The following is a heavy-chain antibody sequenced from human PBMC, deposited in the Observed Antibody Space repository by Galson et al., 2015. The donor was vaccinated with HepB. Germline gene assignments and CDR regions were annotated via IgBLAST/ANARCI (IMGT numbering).Heavy chain of an antibody. CDR2: IKQDGSEK. CDR3: AREGDILDFWSGNRGGNYFDY. J-gene: IGHJ4*02. V-gene: IGHV3-7*03. CDR1: GFTFSSYW. D-gene: IGHD3-3*01. Sequence: SLRLSCAASGFTFSSYWMSWVRQAPGKGLEWVANIKQDGSEKYYVDSVKGRFTISRDNAKNSLYLQMNSLRAEDTAVYYCAREGDILDFWSGNRGGNYFDYWGQGTLVTVSS.